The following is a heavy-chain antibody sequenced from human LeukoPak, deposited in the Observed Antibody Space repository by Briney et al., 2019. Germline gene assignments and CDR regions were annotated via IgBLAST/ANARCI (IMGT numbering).Heavy chain of an antibody. Sequence: PSETLSLTCAVYGGSFSGYYWSWIRQPPGKGLEWIGYIYYSGSTNYNPSLKSRVTISVDTSKNQFSLKLSSVTAADTAVYYCARLKPQYYYYGMDVWGQGTTVTVSS. J-gene: IGHJ6*02. CDR2: IYYSGST. CDR3: ARLKPQYYYYGMDV. CDR1: GGSFSGYY. V-gene: IGHV4-59*08.